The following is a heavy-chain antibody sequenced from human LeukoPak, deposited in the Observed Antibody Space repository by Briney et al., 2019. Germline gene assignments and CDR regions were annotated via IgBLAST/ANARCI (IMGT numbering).Heavy chain of an antibody. V-gene: IGHV1-2*02. Sequence: ASVKVCCKASGYTFTGYYMHWVRQAPGQGLEWMGWINPNSGGTNYAQKFQGRVTMTRDTSISTACMELSRLRSDDTAVYYCARVPRCGSGGSCPFQTYYYYGMDVWGQGTTVTVSS. J-gene: IGHJ6*02. CDR1: GYTFTGYY. CDR2: INPNSGGT. D-gene: IGHD2-15*01. CDR3: ARVPRCGSGGSCPFQTYYYYGMDV.